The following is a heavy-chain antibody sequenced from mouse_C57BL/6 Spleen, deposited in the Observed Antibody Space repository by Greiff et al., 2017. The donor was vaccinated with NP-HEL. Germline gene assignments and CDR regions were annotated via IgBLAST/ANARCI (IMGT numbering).Heavy chain of an antibody. CDR3: ARHEAQATRGYFDY. CDR1: GFTFSSYG. J-gene: IGHJ2*01. CDR2: ISSGGSYT. Sequence: EVHLVESGGDLVKPGGSLKLSCAASGFTFSSYGMSWVRQTPDKGLEWVATISSGGSYTYYPDSVKGRFTISRDNAKSTLYLQMSSLKSEDTAMYYCARHEAQATRGYFDYWGQGTTLTVSS. D-gene: IGHD3-2*02. V-gene: IGHV5-6*01.